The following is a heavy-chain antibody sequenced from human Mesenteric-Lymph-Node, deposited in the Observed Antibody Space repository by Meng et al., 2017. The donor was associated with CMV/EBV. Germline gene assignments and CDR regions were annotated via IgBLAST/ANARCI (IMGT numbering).Heavy chain of an antibody. Sequence: GESLKISCAASGFTFSDHYISWIRQAPGKGLEWVSYISSSSNAIYYADSVKGRFTIPRDNAKNSLYLQMNSLRAEDTAVYYCARYRGAYDYFDYWGQGALVTVSS. V-gene: IGHV3-11*01. CDR3: ARYRGAYDYFDY. CDR2: ISSSSNAI. J-gene: IGHJ4*02. D-gene: IGHD3-10*01. CDR1: GFTFSDHY.